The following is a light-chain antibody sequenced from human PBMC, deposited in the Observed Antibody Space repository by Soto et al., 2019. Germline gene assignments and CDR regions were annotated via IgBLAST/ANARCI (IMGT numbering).Light chain of an antibody. CDR3: LQSYSTPVT. CDR1: QSISSY. CDR2: APS. V-gene: IGKV1-39*01. Sequence: DIQMTQSPSSMSASVGDRVTITCRASQSISSYLNWSQQKPGKAPKLLIYAPSSLQSGGPSRFSGRGSGTGFILTISSLQPEDFATYHCLQSYSTPVTFGGGTKVEIK. J-gene: IGKJ4*01.